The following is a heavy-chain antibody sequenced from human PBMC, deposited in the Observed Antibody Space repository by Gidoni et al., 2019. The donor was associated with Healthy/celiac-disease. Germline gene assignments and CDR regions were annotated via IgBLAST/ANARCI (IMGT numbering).Heavy chain of an antibody. CDR1: GFTFSSYS. V-gene: IGHV3-21*01. CDR3: ARVYSSSWYAAFDI. CDR2: ISSSSSSI. D-gene: IGHD6-13*01. J-gene: IGHJ3*02. Sequence: EVQLVESGGGLVKPGGSLRLSCAASGFTFSSYSMNWVRQAPGKGLEWVSSISSSSSSIYYADAVKGRFTISRDNAKNSLYLQMNSLRAEDTAVYYCARVYSSSWYAAFDIWGQGTMVTVSS.